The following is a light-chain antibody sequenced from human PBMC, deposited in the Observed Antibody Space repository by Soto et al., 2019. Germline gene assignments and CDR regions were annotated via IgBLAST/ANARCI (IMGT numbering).Light chain of an antibody. V-gene: IGKV1-27*01. CDR2: AAS. CDR1: PAIRHN. Sequence: DIQMTQSPLSLSASAGDKVTITCRASPAIRHNLAWYQQKPGKVTTLLISAASTLQSGVPSRFSGSGAGTDFTLTISSLQPEDVATYYCQKYYSVPFTFGPGTKVDIK. CDR3: QKYYSVPFT. J-gene: IGKJ3*01.